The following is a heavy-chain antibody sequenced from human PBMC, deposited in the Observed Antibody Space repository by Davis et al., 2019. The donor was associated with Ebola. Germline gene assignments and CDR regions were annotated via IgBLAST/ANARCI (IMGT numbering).Heavy chain of an antibody. V-gene: IGHV5-51*01. CDR3: ARPSTSGQGNAFNI. D-gene: IGHD2-8*01. CDR2: IYPGDSDT. J-gene: IGHJ3*02. Sequence: GESLKISCQTSGYSSTPSWIGWVRQMPGKGLEWMGIIYPGDSDTRYSSSFEGQVTISADRSISTAYLQWSSLKASDTALYYCARPSTSGQGNAFNIWGQGTMVRVSS. CDR1: GYSSTPSW.